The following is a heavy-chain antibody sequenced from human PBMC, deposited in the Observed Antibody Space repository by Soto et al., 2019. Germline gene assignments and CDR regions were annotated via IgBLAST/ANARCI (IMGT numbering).Heavy chain of an antibody. D-gene: IGHD3-3*01. V-gene: IGHV3-33*01. Sequence: QVQLVESGGGVVQPGRSLRLSCAASGFTFSSYGMHWVRQAPGKGLEWVAVIWYDGSNKYYADSVKGRFTISRDNSKNTLYMQMNSMRAEDTAVYYCAGEDGLTIFGVAPYYYYGMDVWGQGTTVTVSS. CDR1: GFTFSSYG. J-gene: IGHJ6*02. CDR3: AGEDGLTIFGVAPYYYYGMDV. CDR2: IWYDGSNK.